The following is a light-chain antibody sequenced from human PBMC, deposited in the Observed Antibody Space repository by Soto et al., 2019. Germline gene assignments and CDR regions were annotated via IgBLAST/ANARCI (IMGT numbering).Light chain of an antibody. J-gene: IGLJ1*01. CDR1: SSDVGGYNY. CDR2: DVS. CDR3: SSYTSSSTYV. V-gene: IGLV2-14*01. Sequence: QSALTQPASVSESPGQSITISCTGTSSDVGGYNYVSWYQQHPGKAPKLMIYDVSNRPSGVSDRFSVSKSGNTVSLTISGLQAEDEADYYCSSYTSSSTYVFGTGTKLTVL.